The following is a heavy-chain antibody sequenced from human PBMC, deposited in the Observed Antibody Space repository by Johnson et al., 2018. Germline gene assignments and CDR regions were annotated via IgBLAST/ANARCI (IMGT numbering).Heavy chain of an antibody. J-gene: IGHJ3*02. V-gene: IGHV1-3*01. CDR1: GYTFPSYP. CDR3: ARGAYFIGAPFYHAFDI. D-gene: IGHD2-15*01. CDR2: INAGNGNT. Sequence: QVQLVQSGTEVKKPGASVKVSCKPSGYTFPSYPMHWVRQAPGQRLEWMGWINAGNGNTKYSQKFQGRVTITRDTSASTAYMELSSLRSEDTAVYYCARGAYFIGAPFYHAFDIWGQGTMVSVSS.